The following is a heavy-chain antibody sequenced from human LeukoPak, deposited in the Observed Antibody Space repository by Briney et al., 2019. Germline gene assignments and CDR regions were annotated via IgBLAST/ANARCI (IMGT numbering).Heavy chain of an antibody. CDR2: INPNSGGT. D-gene: IGHD2-15*01. V-gene: IGHV1-2*02. Sequence: ASVKVSCKASGYTFTGYYMHWVRQAPGQGLEWMGWINPNSGGTNYAQKFPGRVTMTRDTSISTAYMELSRLRSDDTAVYYCARSHSRVVVAATPFGYWGQGTLVTVSS. CDR3: ARSHSRVVVAATPFGY. J-gene: IGHJ4*02. CDR1: GYTFTGYY.